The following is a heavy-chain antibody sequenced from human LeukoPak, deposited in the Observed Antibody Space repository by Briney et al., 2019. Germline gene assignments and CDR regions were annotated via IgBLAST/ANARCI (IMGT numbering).Heavy chain of an antibody. J-gene: IGHJ4*02. CDR2: SNPEDGET. Sequence: GASVKVSCKVSGYTLTELSMYWVRQAPGKGLEWMGGSNPEDGETIYAQKFQGRVTMTEDTSTDTAYMELSSLRSEDTAMYYCARDFLESGRYRSSDYWGQGTLVTVSS. CDR1: GYTLTELS. D-gene: IGHD1-26*01. V-gene: IGHV1-24*01. CDR3: ARDFLESGRYRSSDY.